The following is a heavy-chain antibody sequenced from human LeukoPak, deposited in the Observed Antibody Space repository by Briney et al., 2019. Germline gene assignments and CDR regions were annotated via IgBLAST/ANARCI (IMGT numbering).Heavy chain of an antibody. V-gene: IGHV1-2*02. CDR1: GGTFSSYA. Sequence: ASVKVSCKASGGTFSSYAISWVRQAPGQGLEWMGWINPNSGGTNYAQKFQGRVTMTRDTSISTAYMELSRLRSDDTAVYYCARGTAMVTFDYWGQGTLVTVSS. CDR2: INPNSGGT. CDR3: ARGTAMVTFDY. D-gene: IGHD5-18*01. J-gene: IGHJ4*02.